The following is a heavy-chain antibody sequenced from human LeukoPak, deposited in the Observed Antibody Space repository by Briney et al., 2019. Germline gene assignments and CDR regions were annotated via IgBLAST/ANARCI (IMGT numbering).Heavy chain of an antibody. Sequence: PGGSLRLSCSASGFTFKSYAMHWVRQAPGKGLEYVSSINTNGANTYCADSVKGRFTISRDNSRNTVYVQMNSLTPEDTAVYYCVKGLDYSSSRMDSWGQGTLVTVSS. J-gene: IGHJ4*02. CDR1: GFTFKSYA. D-gene: IGHD6-6*01. CDR3: VKGLDYSSSRMDS. CDR2: INTNGANT. V-gene: IGHV3-64*05.